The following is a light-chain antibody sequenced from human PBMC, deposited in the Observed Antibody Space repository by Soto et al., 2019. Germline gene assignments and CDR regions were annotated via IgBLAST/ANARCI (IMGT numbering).Light chain of an antibody. V-gene: IGLV2-14*02. J-gene: IGLJ1*01. CDR3: SSYSTTSTLV. CDR2: EGS. Sequence: QSVLTQPASMSGSPGQSITISCSGTTYGFETYNQVSWYQQHPGKAPKILIYEGSKRPSGVYNRFSGYKSGNTASLTISGLQAEDEADYCCSSYSTTSTLVCGSGTKVT. CDR1: TYGFETYNQ.